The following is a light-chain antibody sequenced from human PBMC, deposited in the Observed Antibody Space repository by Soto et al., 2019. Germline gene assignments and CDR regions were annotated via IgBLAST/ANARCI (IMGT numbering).Light chain of an antibody. V-gene: IGKV3-20*01. J-gene: IGKJ1*01. CDR3: QQHGSSPWT. CDR1: QSVRSGS. Sequence: EIVLTQSPGTLSLSPGDRATLSCRASQSVRSGSLAWYQQKPGQAPRLLIYGASSRETGIPDRFSGSGAGTEFTPTISRLEPEDFPVYYCQQHGSSPWTFGQGTKVDIK. CDR2: GAS.